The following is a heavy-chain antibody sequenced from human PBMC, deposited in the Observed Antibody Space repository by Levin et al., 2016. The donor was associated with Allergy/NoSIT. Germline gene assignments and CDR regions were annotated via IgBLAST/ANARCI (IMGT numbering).Heavy chain of an antibody. CDR3: ARGREPRRLSPIFDY. D-gene: IGHD1-26*01. J-gene: IGHJ4*02. V-gene: IGHV4-38-2*02. Sequence: SETLSLTCTVSGYSISSGYYWGWIRQSPGKGLEWIGSIYHSGSTYYNPSLKSRVTISVDTSKNQFSLKLSSVTAADTAVYYCARGREPRRLSPIFDYWGQGTLVTVSS. CDR1: GYSISSGYY. CDR2: IYHSGST.